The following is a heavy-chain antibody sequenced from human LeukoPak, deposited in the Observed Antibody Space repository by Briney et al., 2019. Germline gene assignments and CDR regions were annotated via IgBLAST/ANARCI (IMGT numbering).Heavy chain of an antibody. V-gene: IGHV3-30*02. CDR2: MRYDGSIR. Sequence: GGSLRLSCAASGFAFSSYGMHWVHQAPGKGLEWVTFMRYDGSIRYYADSVKGRFTISRDNSKNTLYLQMNSLKAEDTAVYYCAKIANTGATDYWGQGTLVTVSS. J-gene: IGHJ4*02. D-gene: IGHD2-8*02. CDR3: AKIANTGATDY. CDR1: GFAFSSYG.